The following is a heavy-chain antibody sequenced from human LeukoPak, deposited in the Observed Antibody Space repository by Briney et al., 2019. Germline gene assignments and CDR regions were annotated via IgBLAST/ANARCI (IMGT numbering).Heavy chain of an antibody. CDR1: GYTFTGYY. D-gene: IGHD6-19*01. CDR2: INPNRGGT. V-gene: IGHV1-2*02. J-gene: IGHJ4*02. Sequence: VASVKVSCKASGYTFTGYYMHWVRQAPGRGLEWMGWINPNRGGTNYAQKFQGRVTMTRDTSISTAYMELSRLRSDDTAVYYCARDVRAVAGHFDYWGQGTLVTVSS. CDR3: ARDVRAVAGHFDY.